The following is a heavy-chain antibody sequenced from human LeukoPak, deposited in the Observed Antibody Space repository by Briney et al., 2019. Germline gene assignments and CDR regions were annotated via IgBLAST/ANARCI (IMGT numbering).Heavy chain of an antibody. D-gene: IGHD2-2*01. CDR2: IKQDGSDK. V-gene: IGHV3-7*01. CDR1: GFTFSSHW. J-gene: IGHJ6*02. Sequence: GGSLRLSCVDSGFTFSSHWMSWVRQAPGKGLEWVANIKQDGSDKYYVDSVKGRFTISRDNAKNSLYLQMNSLRAEDTAVYYCASSYSSTTSCYGGYVMDVWGQGTTVTVSS. CDR3: ASSYSSTTSCYGGYVMDV.